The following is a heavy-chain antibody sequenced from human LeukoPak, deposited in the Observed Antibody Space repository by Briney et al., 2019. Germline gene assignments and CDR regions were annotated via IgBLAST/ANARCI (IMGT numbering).Heavy chain of an antibody. CDR2: IYYSGST. J-gene: IGHJ6*03. Sequence: PSETLSLTCTVSGGSISSSSYYWGWIRQPAGKGLEWIGSIYYSGSTYYNPSLKSRVTISVDTSKNQFSLKLSSVTAADTAVYYCARHYYDSSGYYYYYYYMDVWGKGTTVTVSS. V-gene: IGHV4-39*01. CDR3: ARHYYDSSGYYYYYYYMDV. CDR1: GGSISSSSYY. D-gene: IGHD3-22*01.